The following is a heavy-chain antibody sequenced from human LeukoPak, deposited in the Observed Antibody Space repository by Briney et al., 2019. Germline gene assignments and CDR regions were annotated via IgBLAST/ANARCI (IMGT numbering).Heavy chain of an antibody. CDR1: GFTLSSRW. D-gene: IGHD4-17*01. CDR2: ISGSGGST. V-gene: IGHV3-23*01. Sequence: GSLRLSCVVSGFTLSSRWMMWVRQAPGKGLEWVSAISGSGGSTYYADSVKGRFTISRDNSKNTLYLQMNSLRAEDTAVCYCAKDSVTGPYNWFDPWGQGTLVTVSS. CDR3: AKDSVTGPYNWFDP. J-gene: IGHJ5*02.